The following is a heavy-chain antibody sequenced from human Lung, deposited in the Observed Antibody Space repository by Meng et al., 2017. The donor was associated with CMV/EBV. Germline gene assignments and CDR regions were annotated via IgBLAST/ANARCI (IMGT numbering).Heavy chain of an antibody. CDR1: GFMFSSYT. J-gene: IGHJ4*02. Sequence: SXEASGFMFSSYTMNWVRQAPGRGLEWVSSISSSSAYIFYADSVKGRFTISRDNAKNSLNLQMHSLRAEDTALYYCARGDYSCYDVQDYWGQGTLVTVSS. D-gene: IGHD5-12*01. CDR3: ARGDYSCYDVQDY. CDR2: ISSSSAYI. V-gene: IGHV3-21*06.